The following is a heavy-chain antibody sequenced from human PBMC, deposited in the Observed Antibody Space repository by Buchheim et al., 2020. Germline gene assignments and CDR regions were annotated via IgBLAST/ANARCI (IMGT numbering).Heavy chain of an antibody. J-gene: IGHJ4*02. CDR1: GFTFSTYS. V-gene: IGHV3-74*01. CDR2: INGDGGNK. Sequence: EVQLVESEGGLVQPGGSLRLSCAASGFTFSTYSMHWVRQAPGKGLVWVSRINGDGGNKVYADFVKGRVTISRATTKYTVYLQMNSLRPEDTAVYYCARGGSDNWNVKDYWGQGTL. D-gene: IGHD1-20*01. CDR3: ARGGSDNWNVKDY.